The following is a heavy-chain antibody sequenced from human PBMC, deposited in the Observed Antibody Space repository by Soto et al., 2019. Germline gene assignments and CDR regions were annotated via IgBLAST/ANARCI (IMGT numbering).Heavy chain of an antibody. CDR1: GFTFSSYA. D-gene: IGHD2-15*01. Sequence: QVQLVESGGGVVQPGRSLRLSCAASGFTFSSYAMQWVRQAPGKGLEWVAVISYDGSNKYYADSVKGRFTISSDNSKNTLYLQMNSVRAEDTAVYSCARESGVVVVAATYGWFDRWGQGTLVTVSS. J-gene: IGHJ5*02. CDR2: ISYDGSNK. CDR3: ARESGVVVVAATYGWFDR. V-gene: IGHV3-30-3*01.